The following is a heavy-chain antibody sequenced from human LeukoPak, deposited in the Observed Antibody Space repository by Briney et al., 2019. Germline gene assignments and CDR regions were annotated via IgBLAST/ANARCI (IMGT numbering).Heavy chain of an antibody. J-gene: IGHJ4*02. CDR2: ISGSGGST. Sequence: GGSLRLSCAASGFTFSSYAMSWVRQAPGKGLEWVSAISGSGGSTYYAGSVKGRFSISRDNSKNTLYLQMDSLRGEDTAVYYCAKDFRIGYSAHFDYWGQGALVTVSS. CDR1: GFTFSSYA. CDR3: AKDFRIGYSAHFDY. D-gene: IGHD2-21*01. V-gene: IGHV3-23*01.